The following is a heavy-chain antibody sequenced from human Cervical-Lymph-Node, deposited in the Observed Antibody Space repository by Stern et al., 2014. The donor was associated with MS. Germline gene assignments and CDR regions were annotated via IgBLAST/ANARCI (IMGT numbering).Heavy chain of an antibody. V-gene: IGHV3-30*03. Sequence: VQLVESGGGVVQPGRSLRLSCAGSGFTFSNHGMHWVRQAPGKGLEWVAVISHDGNNEYYADSLKGRFTISRDTSHDTVSLQRDGRRGEDTATYYWVRHDVEKGFDLWGQGTLVTVSS. CDR2: ISHDGNNE. J-gene: IGHJ4*02. CDR1: GFTFSNHG. D-gene: IGHD1-1*01. CDR3: VRHDVEKGFDL.